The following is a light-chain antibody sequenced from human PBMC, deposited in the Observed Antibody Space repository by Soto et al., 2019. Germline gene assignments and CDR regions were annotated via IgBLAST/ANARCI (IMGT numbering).Light chain of an antibody. CDR2: EVS. CDR3: SSYTSSGTRV. CDR1: TSDVGGYNF. V-gene: IGLV2-14*01. J-gene: IGLJ1*01. Sequence: QSVLTQPASVSGSPGQSITISCTGTTSDVGGYNFVSWYQLHPGKAPKLMIFEVSNRPSGVSNRFSGSKSGNTASLTISGLQAEDEADYYCSSYTSSGTRVFGTGTSSPS.